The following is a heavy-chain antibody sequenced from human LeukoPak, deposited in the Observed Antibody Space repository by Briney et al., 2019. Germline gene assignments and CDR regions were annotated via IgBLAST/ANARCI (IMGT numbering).Heavy chain of an antibody. Sequence: PSETLSLTCTVSGGSISSYYWSWIRQPPGEGLEWVGYIYYSGSTNYNPPLKRRVTISVNTPQNQFSLTISSVTAADTAVYYCAGSETRGYYGSGTNWFDPWGQGTLVTVSS. D-gene: IGHD3-10*01. CDR1: GGSISSYY. CDR2: IYYSGST. V-gene: IGHV4-59*01. CDR3: AGSETRGYYGSGTNWFDP. J-gene: IGHJ5*02.